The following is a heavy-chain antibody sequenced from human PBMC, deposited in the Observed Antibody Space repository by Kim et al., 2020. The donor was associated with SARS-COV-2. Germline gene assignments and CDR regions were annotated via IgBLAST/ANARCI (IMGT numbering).Heavy chain of an antibody. J-gene: IGHJ6*02. CDR3: ARDGYSSSWYPLYGMDV. V-gene: IGHV3-48*03. Sequence: GGSLRLSCAASGFTFSSYEMNWVRQAPGKGLEWVSYISSSGSTIYYADSVKGRFTISRDNAKNSLYLQMNSLRAEDTAVYYCARDGYSSSWYPLYGMDVWGQGTTVTVSS. D-gene: IGHD6-13*01. CDR1: GFTFSSYE. CDR2: ISSSGSTI.